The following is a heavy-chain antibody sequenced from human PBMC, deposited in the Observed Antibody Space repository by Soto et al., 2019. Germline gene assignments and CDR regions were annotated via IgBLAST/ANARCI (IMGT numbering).Heavy chain of an antibody. CDR2: ISGSGGST. D-gene: IGHD6-19*01. CDR3: ALRAYSSGWYVGYFYY. V-gene: IGHV3-23*01. Sequence: GGSLRLSCAASGFTFSSYAMSWVRQAPGKGLEWVSAISGSGGSTYYADSVKGRFTISRDNSKNTLYLQMNSLRAEDTAVYYCALRAYSSGWYVGYFYYWGQGTLVTVSS. J-gene: IGHJ4*02. CDR1: GFTFSSYA.